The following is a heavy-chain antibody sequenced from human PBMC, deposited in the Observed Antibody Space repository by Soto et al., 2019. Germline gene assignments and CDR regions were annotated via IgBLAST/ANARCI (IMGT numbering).Heavy chain of an antibody. V-gene: IGHV1-46*01. D-gene: IGHD2-21*01. CDR1: GYSFTSFY. CDR2: INPSGGSS. CDR3: ARDVIILGQGSSRYSYGLDV. Sequence: ASVKVSCKASGYSFTSFYIQWVRQAPGQGPEWMGLINPSGGSSAYAQKFQGRVTMTRDTSTRTVYMELSRLSSEDTAVYYCARDVIILGQGSSRYSYGLDVCGQVTTVTVYS. J-gene: IGHJ6*02.